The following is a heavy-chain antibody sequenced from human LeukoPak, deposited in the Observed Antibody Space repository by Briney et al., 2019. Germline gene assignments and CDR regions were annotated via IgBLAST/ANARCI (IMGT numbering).Heavy chain of an antibody. CDR1: GFIFSVYR. D-gene: IGHD1-26*01. J-gene: IGHJ4*03. V-gene: IGHV3-48*01. CDR3: AREKYSGSCYDY. Sequence: PGGSLRLSCAASGFIFSVYRMNWVRQAPGKGLEWLSYISSGSSIIYYADSVKGRFTVSRDDAKNSLFLQLNSLRVEDTAVYYCAREKYSGSCYDYWGHGTLVTVSS. CDR2: ISSGSSII.